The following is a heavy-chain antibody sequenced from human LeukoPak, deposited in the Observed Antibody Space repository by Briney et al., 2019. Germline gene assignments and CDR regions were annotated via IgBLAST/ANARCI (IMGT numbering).Heavy chain of an antibody. CDR3: ARGIHYGSGSYYPFDY. CDR1: GYTFTGYY. V-gene: IGHV1-2*02. Sequence: GASVKVSCKASGYTFTGYYMHWVRQAPGQGLEWMGWINPNSGGTNYAQKFQGRVTMTRDTSISTAYMELSRLRSDDTAVYYCARGIHYGSGSYYPFDYWGQGTLVTVSS. J-gene: IGHJ4*02. D-gene: IGHD3-10*01. CDR2: INPNSGGT.